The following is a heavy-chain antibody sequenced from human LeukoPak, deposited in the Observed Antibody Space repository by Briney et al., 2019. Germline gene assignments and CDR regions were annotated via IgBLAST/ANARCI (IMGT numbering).Heavy chain of an antibody. D-gene: IGHD3-10*01. CDR3: ARRGTMVRGVILFFTGNWFDP. J-gene: IGHJ5*02. Sequence: SETLSLTCAVYGGSFSGYYWSWIRQPPGKGLEWIGEINHSGSTNYNPSLKSRVTISVDTSKNQFSLKLSSVTAADTAVYYCARRGTMVRGVILFFTGNWFDPWGQGTRVTVSS. CDR1: GGSFSGYY. CDR2: INHSGST. V-gene: IGHV4-34*01.